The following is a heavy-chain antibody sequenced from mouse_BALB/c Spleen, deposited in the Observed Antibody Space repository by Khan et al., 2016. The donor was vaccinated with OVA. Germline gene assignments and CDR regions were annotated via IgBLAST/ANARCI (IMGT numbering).Heavy chain of an antibody. V-gene: IGHV1-4*01. D-gene: IGHD3-1*01. Sequence: QVQLQQSGAELVKPGASVKMSCKASGYTFTSYTMHWVKQRPGQGLEWIGYINPSSGYTKYNQKFKDKATLTADKSSSTAYMQLSSLTSDDSAVYYCARKSTRASYWGQGTTLTVSS. CDR2: INPSSGYT. CDR3: ARKSTRASY. CDR1: GYTFTSYT. J-gene: IGHJ2*01.